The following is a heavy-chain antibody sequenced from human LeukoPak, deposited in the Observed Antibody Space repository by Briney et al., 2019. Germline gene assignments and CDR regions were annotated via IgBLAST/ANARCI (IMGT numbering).Heavy chain of an antibody. J-gene: IGHJ4*02. CDR1: GFTFSSYW. V-gene: IGHV3-7*01. CDR2: IKQDGSEK. Sequence: GGSLRLSCAVSGFTFSSYWMSWVRQAPGKGLEWVANIKQDGSEKYYVDSVKGRFTISRDNAKNSLYLQMNSLRAEDTAVYYCARVADYYDSSGFDYWGQGTLVTVSS. D-gene: IGHD3-22*01. CDR3: ARVADYYDSSGFDY.